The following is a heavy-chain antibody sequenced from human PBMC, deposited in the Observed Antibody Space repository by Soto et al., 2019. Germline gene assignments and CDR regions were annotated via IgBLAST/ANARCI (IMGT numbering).Heavy chain of an antibody. J-gene: IGHJ3*02. CDR3: AGERVLIYAPYHAFNM. Sequence: EEQLVESGGGLVQPGGSLRLSCTSSGFALNTYDMNWVRQAPGKDLEWISHIATGGDRIYYADSVKGRFTISRDNDRNSLYLQMNSLRDEDKALYYCAGERVLIYAPYHAFNMWGQGTLVTVSS. CDR2: IATGGDRI. V-gene: IGHV3-48*03. CDR1: GFALNTYD. D-gene: IGHD3-9*01.